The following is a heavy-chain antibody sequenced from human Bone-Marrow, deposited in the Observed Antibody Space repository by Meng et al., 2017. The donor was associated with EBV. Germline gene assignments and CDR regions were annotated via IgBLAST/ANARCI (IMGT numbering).Heavy chain of an antibody. CDR3: ARDISGTIDY. CDR1: GVSISSSNW. D-gene: IGHD3-10*01. CDR2: IDHSGST. V-gene: IGHV4-4*02. Sequence: EHLHVWRPGLVNPSAPLSLTCGFAGVSISSSNWWSWVRQPPGKGLEWIGEIDHSGSTNYNPSLKSRVTISIDKSKNQFSLKLSSVTAADTAVYYCARDISGTIDYWGQGTLVTVSS. J-gene: IGHJ4*02.